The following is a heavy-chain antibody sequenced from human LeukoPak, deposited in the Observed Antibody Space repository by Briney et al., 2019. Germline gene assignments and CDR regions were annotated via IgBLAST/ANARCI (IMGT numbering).Heavy chain of an antibody. CDR1: CRHKSIRAYY. V-gene: IGHV4-39*01. Sequence: SETLSHPHSVWCRHKSIRAYYGRWIRQPPGKGLEWIGTIYYTGSTYYNPSLKSRLTISVKTSKTHFSLKLSSVTATDTAVYLCARSDWITLSCVYGGEGPLVTVSS. J-gene: IGHJ4*02. CDR3: ARSDWITLSCVY. CDR2: IYYTGST. D-gene: IGHD3/OR15-3a*01.